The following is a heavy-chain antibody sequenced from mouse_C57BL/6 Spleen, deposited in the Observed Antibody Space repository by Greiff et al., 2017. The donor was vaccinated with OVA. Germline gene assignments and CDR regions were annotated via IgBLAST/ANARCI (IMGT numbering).Heavy chain of an antibody. J-gene: IGHJ1*03. CDR3: AREGLLHWYFDV. CDR2: ISDGGSYT. Sequence: EVNVVESGGGLVKPGGSLKLSCAASGFTFSSYAMSWVRQTPEKRLEWVATISDGGSYTYYPDNVKGRFTISRDNAKNNLYLQMSHLKSEVTAMNYCAREGLLHWYFDVWGTGTTVTVSS. D-gene: IGHD2-3*01. V-gene: IGHV5-4*01. CDR1: GFTFSSYA.